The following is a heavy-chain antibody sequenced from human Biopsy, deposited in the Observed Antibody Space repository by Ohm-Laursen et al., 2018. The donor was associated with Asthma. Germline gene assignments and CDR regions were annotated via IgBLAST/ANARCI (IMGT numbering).Heavy chain of an antibody. CDR3: ARVVSYGDIYFGIDV. Sequence: SQTLSLTCRVSGGYTGSSDHHWAWIRQAPGKGLEWIGFVFWSGSTHYSRSLERRVSISIGTATNEFSMKLRSVTPADTAVYFCARVVSYGDIYFGIDVWGPGNTVVVS. J-gene: IGHJ6*02. CDR2: VFWSGST. D-gene: IGHD4-17*01. V-gene: IGHV4-30-4*01. CDR1: GGYTGSSDHH.